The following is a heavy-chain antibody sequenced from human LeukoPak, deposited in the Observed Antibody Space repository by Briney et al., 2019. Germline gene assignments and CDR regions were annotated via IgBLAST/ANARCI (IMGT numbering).Heavy chain of an antibody. D-gene: IGHD6-13*01. V-gene: IGHV1-46*01. CDR2: INPSGGST. Sequence: ASVKVSCKASGYSFTSYYMHWVRQAPGQGLEWMGIINPSGGSTSYAQKFQGRVTMTRDTSTSTVYMEMSSLRSEDTAVYYCARVISSSVLSYYYGMDVWGQGTTVTVSS. CDR3: ARVISSSVLSYYYGMDV. CDR1: GYSFTSYY. J-gene: IGHJ6*02.